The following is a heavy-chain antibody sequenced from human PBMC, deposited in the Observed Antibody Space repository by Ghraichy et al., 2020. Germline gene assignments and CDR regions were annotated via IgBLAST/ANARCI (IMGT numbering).Heavy chain of an antibody. CDR3: ARAVDYYDSSGPGDY. CDR2: INPSGGST. D-gene: IGHD3-22*01. V-gene: IGHV1-46*01. J-gene: IGHJ4*02. CDR1: GYTFTTYY. Sequence: ASVKVSCKASGYTFTTYYMHWVQQAPGQGLEWMGIINPSGGSTSYAQKFQGRVTMTRDTSTSTVYMDLSSLRSEDTAVYYCARAVDYYDSSGPGDYWGQGTLVTVSS.